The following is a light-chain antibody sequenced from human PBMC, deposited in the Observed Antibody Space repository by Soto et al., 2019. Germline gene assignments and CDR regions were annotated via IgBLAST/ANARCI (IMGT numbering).Light chain of an antibody. Sequence: QSVLTPPPSVSAAPGQTVTISCSAGGYHIGGNYMSWYQHIPGTAPKLLIYDNSKRPPGTPDRFSGSHAGTSATLAITGVQAGDEAVYFCGHWDNSLSAIVFGGGTKLTVL. CDR2: DNS. J-gene: IGLJ2*01. V-gene: IGLV1-51*01. CDR3: GHWDNSLSAIV. CDR1: GYHIGGNY.